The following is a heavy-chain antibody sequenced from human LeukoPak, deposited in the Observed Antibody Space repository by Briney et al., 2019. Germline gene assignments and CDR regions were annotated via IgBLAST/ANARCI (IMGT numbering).Heavy chain of an antibody. Sequence: SETLSLTCTVSGGSISSYYWSWIRQPPGKGLEWIGYISYSGSSNYNSSLKSRVTISVDTSKNQFSLKLSSVTAADTAVYYCARYYYDSSGASAFDIWGQGTMVTVSS. D-gene: IGHD3-22*01. J-gene: IGHJ3*02. CDR1: GGSISSYY. CDR2: ISYSGSS. CDR3: ARYYYDSSGASAFDI. V-gene: IGHV4-59*12.